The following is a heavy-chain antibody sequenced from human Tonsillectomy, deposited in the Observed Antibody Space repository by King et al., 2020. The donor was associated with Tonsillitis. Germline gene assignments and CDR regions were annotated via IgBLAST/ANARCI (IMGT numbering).Heavy chain of an antibody. V-gene: IGHV3-33*08. CDR1: GFTFSSYG. CDR3: ARGYDSSGPFVY. J-gene: IGHJ4*02. Sequence: VQLVESGGGVVQPGRSLRLSCAASGFTFSSYGMHWVRQAPGKGLEWVAVIWYDGSNKYYADSVKGRFTISRDNSKNTLYLQMNSLRAEDTAVYYCARGYDSSGPFVYWGQGTLVTASS. CDR2: IWYDGSNK. D-gene: IGHD3-22*01.